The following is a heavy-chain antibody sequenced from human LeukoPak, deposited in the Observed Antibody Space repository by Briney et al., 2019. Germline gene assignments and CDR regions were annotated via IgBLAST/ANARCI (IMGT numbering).Heavy chain of an antibody. V-gene: IGHV1-69*13. CDR2: IIPIFGTA. J-gene: IGHJ4*02. D-gene: IGHD3-3*01. CDR1: GGTFSSYA. CDR3: ASLPFGVVTSFDY. Sequence: GASVKVSCKASGGTFSSYAISWVRQAPGQGLEWMGGIIPIFGTANYAQKFQGRVTITADESTSTAYMELSSLRSEDTAAYYCASLPFGVVTSFDYWGQGTLVTVSS.